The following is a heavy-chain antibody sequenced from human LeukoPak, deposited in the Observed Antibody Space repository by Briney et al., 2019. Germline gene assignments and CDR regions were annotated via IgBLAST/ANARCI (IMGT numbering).Heavy chain of an antibody. J-gene: IGHJ4*02. CDR3: ARVGGYYDSSGYPMGFDY. Sequence: GASVKVSCKASGYTFTSHYMHWVRQAPGQGLEWMGIINPSGGSTSYAQKFQGRVTMTRDMSTSTVYMELSSLRSEDTAVYYCARVGGYYDSSGYPMGFDYWGQGTLVTVSS. D-gene: IGHD3-22*01. CDR2: INPSGGST. V-gene: IGHV1-46*01. CDR1: GYTFTSHY.